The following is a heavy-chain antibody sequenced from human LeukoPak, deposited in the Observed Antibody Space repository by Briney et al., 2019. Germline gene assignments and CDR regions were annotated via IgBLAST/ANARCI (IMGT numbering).Heavy chain of an antibody. D-gene: IGHD3-3*01. CDR3: ARVVLRHDYYYYGMDV. CDR1: GYTFTGYY. V-gene: IGHV1-2*02. CDR2: INPNSGGT. J-gene: IGHJ6*02. Sequence: ASVKVSCKASGYTFTGYYMHWVRQAPGQGLEWMGWINPNSGGTNYAQKFQGRVTMTRDTSISTAYMELSRLRSDDTAVYYCARVVLRHDYYYYGMDVWGQGTTVTVS.